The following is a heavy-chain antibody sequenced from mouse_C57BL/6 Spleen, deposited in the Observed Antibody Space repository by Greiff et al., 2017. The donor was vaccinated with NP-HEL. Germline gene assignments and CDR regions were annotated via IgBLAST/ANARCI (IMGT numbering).Heavy chain of an antibody. V-gene: IGHV1-55*01. CDR1: GYTFTSYW. CDR3: ARFIDYYGSRDYFDY. CDR2: IYPGSGST. D-gene: IGHD1-1*01. J-gene: IGHJ2*01. Sequence: QVQLQQPGAELVKPGASVKMSCKASGYTFTSYWITWAKQRPGQGLEWIGDIYPGSGSTNYNEKFKSKATLTVDTSSSTAYMQLSSLTSEDSAVYYCARFIDYYGSRDYFDYWGQGTTLTVSS.